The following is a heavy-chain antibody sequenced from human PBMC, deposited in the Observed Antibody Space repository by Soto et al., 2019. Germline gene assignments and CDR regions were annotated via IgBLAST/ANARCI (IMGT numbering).Heavy chain of an antibody. CDR3: ARFQRSVAAGYGAYYFDY. D-gene: IGHD5-18*01. V-gene: IGHV1-8*01. CDR2: MNPNSGNT. J-gene: IGHJ4*02. Sequence: GASVKVSCKASGYTFTSYDINWVRQATGQGLERMGWMNPNSGNTGYAQKFQGRVTMTRNTSISTAYMELSSLRSEDTAVYYFARFQRSVAAGYGAYYFDYWGQGTLVTVSS. CDR1: GYTFTSYD.